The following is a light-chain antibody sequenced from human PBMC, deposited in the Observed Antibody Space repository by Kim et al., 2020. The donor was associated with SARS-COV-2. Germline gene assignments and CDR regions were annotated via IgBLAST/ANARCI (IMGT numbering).Light chain of an antibody. CDR1: QSVSGW. V-gene: IGKV1-39*01. Sequence: DIQMTQSPSSLSASVGDRVTITCRASQSVSGWLNWYQQKPGKAPHLLIYRTSTLQTGVPPRFSGSASGTDFTLTINTLQPEDFATYYCQQRYNFPRTFCQGTKVDIK. CDR3: QQRYNFPRT. CDR2: RTS. J-gene: IGKJ1*01.